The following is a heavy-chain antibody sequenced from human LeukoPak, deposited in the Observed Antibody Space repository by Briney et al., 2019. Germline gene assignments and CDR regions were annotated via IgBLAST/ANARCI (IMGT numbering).Heavy chain of an antibody. J-gene: IGHJ3*02. CDR3: ARDQWWGTPLLGTDAFDI. D-gene: IGHD2-8*01. CDR1: GSTFSDYW. CDR2: IKQDGSEK. V-gene: IGHV3-7*01. Sequence: GGSLRLSCAVSGSTFSDYWMSWVRQAPGKGLEWVANIKQDGSEKYYLDSVKGRFTISRDNAKNSLYLQMKSLRDEDTALYYCARDQWWGTPLLGTDAFDIWGQGTMVTVSS.